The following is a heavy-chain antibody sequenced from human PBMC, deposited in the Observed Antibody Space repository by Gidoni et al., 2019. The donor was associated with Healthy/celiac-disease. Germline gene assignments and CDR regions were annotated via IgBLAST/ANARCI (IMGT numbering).Heavy chain of an antibody. CDR1: GCTFSSDG. Sequence: QVQLVEAGGGVVQPGRSLRLHCAASGCTFSSDGMHRVRQAPGKGREWVAVIWYDGSTNYYADSVKGRFTISRDNSKNTLYLQMNSLSAEDTAVYYCARDTHSITIFGVEMESGMDVWGQGTTVTVSS. CDR2: IWYDGSTN. D-gene: IGHD3-3*01. J-gene: IGHJ6*02. V-gene: IGHV3-33*01. CDR3: ARDTHSITIFGVEMESGMDV.